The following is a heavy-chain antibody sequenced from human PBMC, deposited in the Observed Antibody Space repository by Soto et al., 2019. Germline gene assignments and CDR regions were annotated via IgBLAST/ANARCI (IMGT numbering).Heavy chain of an antibody. CDR1: GGSISSYY. V-gene: IGHV4-59*01. Sequence: SETLSLTCTVSGGSISSYYWSWIRQPPGKGLEWIGYIYYSGSTNYNPSLKSRVTISVDTSKNQFSLKLSSVTAADTAVYYCARTNGFTLWFDPWGQGTLVTVSS. D-gene: IGHD1-1*01. CDR3: ARTNGFTLWFDP. CDR2: IYYSGST. J-gene: IGHJ5*02.